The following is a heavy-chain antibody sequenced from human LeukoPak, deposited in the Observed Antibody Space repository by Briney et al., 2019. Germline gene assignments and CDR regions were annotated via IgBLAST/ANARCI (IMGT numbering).Heavy chain of an antibody. CDR1: GYSFTSYW. D-gene: IGHD2-21*02. Sequence: GESLKISCKSSGYSFTSYWIGWVRQMPGKGLEWMGIIYPGDSDTRYSPSFQGQVTISADKSISTAYLQWSSLKASDTAMYYCARIYCGGDCYSGAFDIWGQGTMVTVSS. CDR2: IYPGDSDT. CDR3: ARIYCGGDCYSGAFDI. V-gene: IGHV5-51*01. J-gene: IGHJ3*02.